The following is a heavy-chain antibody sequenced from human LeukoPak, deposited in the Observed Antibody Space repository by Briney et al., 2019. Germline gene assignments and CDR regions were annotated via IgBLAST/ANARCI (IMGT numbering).Heavy chain of an antibody. CDR3: ARRVLADPRWFDP. D-gene: IGHD3-3*02. V-gene: IGHV5-51*01. CDR1: GYNFTNYW. Sequence: GESLKISCKGSGYNFTNYWIAWVRQMPGKGLDWMGVIYPDDSDTRYSPSFQGQVTISADKSISTAYLQWSSLKASDTAMYYCARRVLADPRWFDPWGQGTLVTVSS. J-gene: IGHJ5*02. CDR2: IYPDDSDT.